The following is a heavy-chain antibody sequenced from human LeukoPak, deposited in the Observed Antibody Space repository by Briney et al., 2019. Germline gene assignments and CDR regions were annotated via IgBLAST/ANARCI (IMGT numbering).Heavy chain of an antibody. CDR3: ARDDRDLIVVATHFDY. Sequence: GGSLRLSCAASGFTFSSYWMSWVRQAPGKGLEWVANIKQDGSEKYYVDSVKGRFTISRDNAKNSLYLQMNSLRAEDTAVYYCARDDRDLIVVATHFDYWGQGTLVTVSS. D-gene: IGHD2-21*02. V-gene: IGHV3-7*01. CDR1: GFTFSSYW. CDR2: IKQDGSEK. J-gene: IGHJ4*02.